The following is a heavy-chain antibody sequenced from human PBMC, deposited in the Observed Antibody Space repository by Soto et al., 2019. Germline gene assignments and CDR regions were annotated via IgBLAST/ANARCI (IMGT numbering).Heavy chain of an antibody. CDR1: GFTFTSSA. V-gene: IGHV1-58*01. CDR2: IVVGSGNT. D-gene: IGHD3-22*01. J-gene: IGHJ4*02. Sequence: SVKVSCKASGFTFTSSAVQWVRQARGQRLEWIGWIVVGSGNTNYAQKFQERVTITRDMSTSTAYMELSSLRSEDTAVYYCAANREYYYDSSGPAPMYYFDYWGQGTLVTVSS. CDR3: AANREYYYDSSGPAPMYYFDY.